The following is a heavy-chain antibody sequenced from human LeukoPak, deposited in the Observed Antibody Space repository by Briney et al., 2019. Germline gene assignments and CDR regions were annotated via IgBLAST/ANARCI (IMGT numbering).Heavy chain of an antibody. V-gene: IGHV3-21*01. D-gene: IGHD2-2*01. J-gene: IGHJ4*02. CDR2: ISSSSSYI. CDR3: ARTRGEQLLDCFDY. Sequence: GGSLRLSCAASGFTFSSYSMNWVRQAPGKGLEWVSSISSSSSYIYYADSVKGRFTISRDNAKNSLYLQMNSLRAEGTAVYYCARTRGEQLLDCFDYWGQGTLVTVSS. CDR1: GFTFSSYS.